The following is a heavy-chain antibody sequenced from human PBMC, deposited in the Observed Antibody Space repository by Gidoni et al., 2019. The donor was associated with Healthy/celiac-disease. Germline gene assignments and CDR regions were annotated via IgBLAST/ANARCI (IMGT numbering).Heavy chain of an antibody. Sequence: EVPLVECGCAMVQPCRSLRLPCASSGFTFSDYVRHWVRQAPGKGLEWVSGIDWNSGSIGYADSMKGRFTISRDNAKNSLYLQMNSLRAEDTALYYCAKDILSYDILTGYSYFDYWGQGTLVTVSS. CDR2: IDWNSGSI. D-gene: IGHD3-9*01. J-gene: IGHJ4*02. V-gene: IGHV3-9*01. CDR1: GFTFSDYV. CDR3: AKDILSYDILTGYSYFDY.